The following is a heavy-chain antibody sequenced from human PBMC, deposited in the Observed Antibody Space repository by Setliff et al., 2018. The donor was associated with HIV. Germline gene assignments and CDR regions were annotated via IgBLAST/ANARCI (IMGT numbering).Heavy chain of an antibody. CDR3: ATSIHTRGAIDY. CDR1: GFTFSSYE. V-gene: IGHV3-48*03. J-gene: IGHJ4*02. Sequence: GGSLRLSCGASGFTFSSYEMNWVRQAPGKGLEWVSYIGSSGNTIYYADSVKGRFTISRDNAKNSLYLQMNGLRAEDTALYYCATSIHTRGAIDYWGQGTLVTVSS. D-gene: IGHD1-26*01. CDR2: IGSSGNTI.